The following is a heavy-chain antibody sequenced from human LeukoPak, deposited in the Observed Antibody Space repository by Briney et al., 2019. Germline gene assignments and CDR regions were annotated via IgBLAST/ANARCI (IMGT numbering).Heavy chain of an antibody. CDR3: ARHGAGGYHFYYYGMDV. D-gene: IGHD4/OR15-4a*01. Sequence: KPSETLSLTCAVYGGSFSGYYWSWIRQPPGKGLEWIGEINHSGSTNYNPSLKSRATISLDTSKNQFSLKLSSVTAADTAVYYCARHGAGGYHFYYYGMDVWGQGTTVTVSS. V-gene: IGHV4-34*01. CDR1: GGSFSGYY. CDR2: INHSGST. J-gene: IGHJ6*02.